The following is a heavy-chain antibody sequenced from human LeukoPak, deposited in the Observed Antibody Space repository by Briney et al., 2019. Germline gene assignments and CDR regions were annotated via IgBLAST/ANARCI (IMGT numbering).Heavy chain of an antibody. D-gene: IGHD2-21*01. CDR3: ARDRDLRWFYY. CDR2: IYRSGDT. CDR1: GDSISSGSCY. J-gene: IGHJ4*02. V-gene: IGHV4-39*07. Sequence: SETLSLTCTVSGDSISSGSCYWGWIRQPPGMGLEWIGSIYRSGDTYYNPSLKGRVTISVDTSKNQFSLKLSSVTAADTAVYYCARDRDLRWFYYWGQGTLVTVSS.